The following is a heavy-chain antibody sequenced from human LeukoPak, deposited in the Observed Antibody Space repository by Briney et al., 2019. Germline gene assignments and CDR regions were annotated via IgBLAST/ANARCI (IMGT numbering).Heavy chain of an antibody. D-gene: IGHD4-17*01. Sequence: GGSLRLSCAASGFTFSSYWMSWVRQAPGKGLEWVASIKQDGSEKYYVDSVKGRFTISRDNAKNSLYLQMNSLRAEDTAVYYCATERGVTINWFDPWGQGALVTVSS. V-gene: IGHV3-7*04. J-gene: IGHJ5*02. CDR1: GFTFSSYW. CDR3: ATERGVTINWFDP. CDR2: IKQDGSEK.